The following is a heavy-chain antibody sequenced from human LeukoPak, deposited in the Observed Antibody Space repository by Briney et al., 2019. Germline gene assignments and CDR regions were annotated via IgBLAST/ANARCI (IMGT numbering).Heavy chain of an antibody. J-gene: IGHJ6*03. CDR3: ASRYSSSWYYYYYYMDV. D-gene: IGHD6-13*01. V-gene: IGHV3-21*01. CDR2: ISSSSSYI. CDR1: GFTFNSYS. Sequence: PGGSLRLSCAASGFTFNSYSMNWVRQAPGKGLEWVSCISSSSSYIYYAVSLKGRFTISRDNAKNSVYLQMNSLRAEDTAVYYCASRYSSSWYYYYYYMDVWGKGTTVTVSS.